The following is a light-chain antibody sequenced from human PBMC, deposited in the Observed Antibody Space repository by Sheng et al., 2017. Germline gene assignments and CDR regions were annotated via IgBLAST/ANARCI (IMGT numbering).Light chain of an antibody. J-gene: IGLJ3*02. V-gene: IGLV1-44*01. CDR1: SSNIGSNT. Sequence: QSVLTQPPSMSGTPGQRVTIFCSGGSSNIGSNTVQWYRHLPGMAPKLLISSNDQRPSGVPDRFSGSKSGTSASLAISGLQYEDEADYYCATWDDSMMVFGGGTKLTVL. CDR2: SND. CDR3: ATWDDSMMV.